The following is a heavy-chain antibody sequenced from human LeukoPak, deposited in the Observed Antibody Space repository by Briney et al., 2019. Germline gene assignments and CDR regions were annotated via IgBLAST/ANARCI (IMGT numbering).Heavy chain of an antibody. V-gene: IGHV1-2*02. J-gene: IGHJ5*02. Sequence: GSVRVSCKASGYTFTAYDMHWVRQAPGQGLEWMGCIYLDSGGTNTAQTFKGRVTMTRDTSISTAYMELSGLRYDDTAVYYCARPGYISGCLPWGQGTLVTVSS. CDR1: GYTFTAYD. CDR2: IYLDSGGT. D-gene: IGHD6-19*01. CDR3: ARPGYISGCLP.